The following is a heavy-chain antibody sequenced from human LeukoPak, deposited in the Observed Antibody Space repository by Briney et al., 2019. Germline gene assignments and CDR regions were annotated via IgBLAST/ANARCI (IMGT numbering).Heavy chain of an antibody. Sequence: GGSLRLSCAASGFIFSNYAMSWVRQAPGKGLEWVSYISGSGSSIYYADSVKGRFTISRDNAKNSLYLQMNSLRAEDTAVYYCARGHNDYWGQGTLVTVSS. CDR3: ARGHNDY. CDR1: GFIFSNYA. V-gene: IGHV3-48*03. CDR2: ISGSGSSI. J-gene: IGHJ4*02.